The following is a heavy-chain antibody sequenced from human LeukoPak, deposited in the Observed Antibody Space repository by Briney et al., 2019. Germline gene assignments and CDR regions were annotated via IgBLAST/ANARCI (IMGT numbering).Heavy chain of an antibody. Sequence: PSETLSLTCTVSGGSISSYYWSWIRQPAGKGLEWIGRIYTSGSTNYNPSLKSRVTISVDTSKNQFSLKLSSVTAADTAVYYCARDPPHYYGSGSRNYYYMDVWGKGTTVTISS. V-gene: IGHV4-4*07. CDR1: GGSISSYY. CDR3: ARDPPHYYGSGSRNYYYMDV. CDR2: IYTSGST. J-gene: IGHJ6*03. D-gene: IGHD3-10*01.